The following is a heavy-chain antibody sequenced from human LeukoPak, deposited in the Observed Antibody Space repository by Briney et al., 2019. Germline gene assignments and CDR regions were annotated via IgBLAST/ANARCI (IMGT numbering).Heavy chain of an antibody. CDR2: MNPNSGNT. Sequence: ASVKVSRKASGYTFTNYDINWVRQATGQGLERMGWMNPNSGNTGYAQKLQGRVTMTRNTSISTAYMELSSLRSEDTAVYYCARGQGGASIKEKWFDYWGKGTLVTVSS. D-gene: IGHD2-8*01. CDR1: GYTFTNYD. J-gene: IGHJ4*02. V-gene: IGHV1-8*01. CDR3: ARGQGGASIKEKWFDY.